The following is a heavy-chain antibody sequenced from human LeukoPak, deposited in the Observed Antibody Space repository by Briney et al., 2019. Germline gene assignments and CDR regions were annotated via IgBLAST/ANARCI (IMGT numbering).Heavy chain of an antibody. V-gene: IGHV4-61*02. CDR2: IYTSGST. CDR3: ARESTITTLDY. D-gene: IGHD4-11*01. CDR1: GGSISSGSYY. Sequence: PSETLSLTCTVSGGSISSGSYYWSWLRQPAGKGLEWIGRIYTSGSTNYNPSLKSRVTISVDMSKNQFSLKLSSVTATDKAVYYCARESTITTLDYWGQGTLVTVSS. J-gene: IGHJ4*02.